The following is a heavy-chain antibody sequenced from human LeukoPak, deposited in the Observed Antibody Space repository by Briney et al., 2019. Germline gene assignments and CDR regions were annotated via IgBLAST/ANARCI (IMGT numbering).Heavy chain of an antibody. CDR2: INPNSGGT. Sequence: ASVKVSCKASGGTFSSYAISWVRQAPGQGLEWMGWINPNSGGTNYAQKSQGRVTMTRDTSISTAYMELSRLRSDDTAVYYCARDPASYYDSRVAFDIWGQGTMVTVSS. CDR3: ARDPASYYDSRVAFDI. J-gene: IGHJ3*02. D-gene: IGHD3-22*01. CDR1: GGTFSSYA. V-gene: IGHV1-2*02.